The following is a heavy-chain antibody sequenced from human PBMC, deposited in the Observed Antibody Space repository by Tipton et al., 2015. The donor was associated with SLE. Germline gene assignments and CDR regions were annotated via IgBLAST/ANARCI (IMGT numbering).Heavy chain of an antibody. CDR2: INHSGST. CDR3: ARVLMWFGEPRAPTRGYYYYMDV. D-gene: IGHD3-10*01. J-gene: IGHJ6*03. CDR1: GGSISSSNW. Sequence: TLSLTCAVSGGSISSSNWWSWVRQPPGKGLEWIGEINHSGSTNYNPSLKSRVTISVDTSKNQFSLKLRSVTAADTAVYYCARVLMWFGEPRAPTRGYYYYMDVWGKGTTVTVSS. V-gene: IGHV4-4*02.